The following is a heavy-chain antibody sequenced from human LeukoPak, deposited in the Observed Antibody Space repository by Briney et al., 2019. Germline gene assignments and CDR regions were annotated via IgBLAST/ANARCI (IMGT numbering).Heavy chain of an antibody. D-gene: IGHD2-2*01. CDR3: AREVITPGDSDGFDL. Sequence: SQTLSLTCTVSGGSISRANHFWSWVRQSPGEGLEWIGYIHYDGRAHYNPSLKSRVSMSLDMSKNQFSLSLSSVTAADTAIYYCAREVITPGDSDGFDLWGQGTMVSVSS. CDR1: GGSISRANHF. CDR2: IHYDGRA. J-gene: IGHJ3*01. V-gene: IGHV4-30-4*08.